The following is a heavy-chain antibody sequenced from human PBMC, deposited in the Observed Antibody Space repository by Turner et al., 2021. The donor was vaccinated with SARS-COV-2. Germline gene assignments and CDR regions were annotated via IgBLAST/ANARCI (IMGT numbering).Heavy chain of an antibody. D-gene: IGHD2-2*01. CDR3: TTSPGVGY. CDR2: IYSGGQT. Sequence: EVQLLESGGGWAQPGGSLGLSCSASGFTVYNNYLTWVRQAPGKRLEWVSVIYSGGQTYYADSVKGRFTISRHRTKNTLYLQMNSLRPEDTDMYDCTTSPGVGYWGQGTLVTVSS. J-gene: IGHJ4*02. CDR1: GFTVYNNY. V-gene: IGHV3-53*04.